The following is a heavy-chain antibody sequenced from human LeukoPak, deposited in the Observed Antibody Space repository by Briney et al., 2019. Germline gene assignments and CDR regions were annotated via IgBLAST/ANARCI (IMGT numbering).Heavy chain of an antibody. J-gene: IGHJ4*02. Sequence: SETLSLTCTVSGYSISSGGYSWSWIRQPPGKGLEWIGYIYYSGSTYYNPSLKSRVTISVDTSKNQFSLKLSSVTAADTAVYYCARAGEGSTTDYWGQGTLVTVSS. V-gene: IGHV4-30-4*07. CDR3: ARAGEGSTTDY. CDR1: GYSISSGGYS. CDR2: IYYSGST. D-gene: IGHD1-1*01.